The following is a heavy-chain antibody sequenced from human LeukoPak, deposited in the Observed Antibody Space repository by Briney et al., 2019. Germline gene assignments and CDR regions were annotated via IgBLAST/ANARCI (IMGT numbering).Heavy chain of an antibody. CDR3: AKARNWGGYYYYGMDV. CDR2: ISVSGGST. V-gene: IGHV3-23*01. Sequence: GGSLRLSCAASGFTFSSYAMSWVRQAPGKGLEWVSAISVSGGSTYYADSVKGRFTISRDNSKNTLYLQMNSLRAEDTAVYYCAKARNWGGYYYYGMDVWGQGTTVTVSS. CDR1: GFTFSSYA. D-gene: IGHD7-27*01. J-gene: IGHJ6*02.